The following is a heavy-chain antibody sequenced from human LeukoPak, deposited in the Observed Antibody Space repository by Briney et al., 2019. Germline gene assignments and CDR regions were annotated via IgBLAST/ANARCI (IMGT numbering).Heavy chain of an antibody. V-gene: IGHV3-23*01. CDR1: GFTFNSYG. CDR2: ISDTGGNT. D-gene: IGHD6-13*01. J-gene: IGHJ4*02. Sequence: GGSLRLSCAASGFTFNSYGMTWVRQAPGKWLEWVSSISDTGGNTYYTESVRGRFTVSRDNSKNTLYLQMNSLRAEDTAVYHCAKRVSYSSPAAYLDYWARGTLVTVSS. CDR3: AKRVSYSSPAAYLDY.